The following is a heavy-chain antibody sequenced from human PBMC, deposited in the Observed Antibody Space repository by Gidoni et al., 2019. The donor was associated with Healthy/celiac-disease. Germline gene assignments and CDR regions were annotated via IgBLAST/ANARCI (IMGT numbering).Heavy chain of an antibody. V-gene: IGHV3-74*01. CDR1: GFTFRSYW. CDR3: ARDIYSSSWFNWFDP. J-gene: IGHJ5*02. CDR2: INSDGSST. D-gene: IGHD6-13*01. Sequence: EVQLVESGGGLVQPGGSLRLSCAASGFTFRSYWMHWVRQAPGKGLVWVSRINSDGSSTSYADSVKGRFTISRDNAKNTLYLQMNSLRAEDTAVYYCARDIYSSSWFNWFDPWGQGTLVTVSS.